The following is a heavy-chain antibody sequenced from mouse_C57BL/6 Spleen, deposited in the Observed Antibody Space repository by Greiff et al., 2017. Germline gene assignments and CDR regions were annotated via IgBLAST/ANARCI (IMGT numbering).Heavy chain of an antibody. CDR2: IYPGDGDT. J-gene: IGHJ3*01. CDR1: GYAFSSSW. D-gene: IGHD2-4*01. V-gene: IGHV1-82*01. Sequence: VQLQQSGPELVKPGASVKISCKASGYAFSSSWMNWVKQRPGKGLEWIGRIYPGDGDTNYNGKFKGKATLTADKSSSTAYMQLSSLTSEDSAVYFCARFLYDYDAWFAYWGQGTLVTVSA. CDR3: ARFLYDYDAWFAY.